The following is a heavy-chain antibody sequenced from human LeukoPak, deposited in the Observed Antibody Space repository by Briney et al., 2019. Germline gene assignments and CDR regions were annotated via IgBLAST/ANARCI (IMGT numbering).Heavy chain of an antibody. D-gene: IGHD3-22*01. V-gene: IGHV1-18*03. Sequence: ASVKVSCKASGYTFTSLGISWVRQAPGQGLGWMGWISGDNGNTHYAQKLQGRVTLTTDTSTSTAYMELRSLRSDDMAVYYCARDCDRSGYYCYWGQGTQVTVSS. CDR1: GYTFTSLG. J-gene: IGHJ4*02. CDR3: ARDCDRSGYYCY. CDR2: ISGDNGNT.